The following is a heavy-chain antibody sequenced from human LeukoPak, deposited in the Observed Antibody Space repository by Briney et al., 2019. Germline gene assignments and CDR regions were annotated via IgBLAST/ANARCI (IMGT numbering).Heavy chain of an antibody. CDR2: IYSGGDT. CDR3: ARDRSGSYDY. Sequence: GGSLRLSCAASGFTVSSGYMAWVRQAPGKGLEWVSVIYSGGDTYYADSVRDRFTISRDTSENTVYLQMNSLRVEDTAVYYCARDRSGSYDYWGQGTLVTVSS. D-gene: IGHD1-26*01. CDR1: GFTVSSGY. V-gene: IGHV3-53*01. J-gene: IGHJ4*02.